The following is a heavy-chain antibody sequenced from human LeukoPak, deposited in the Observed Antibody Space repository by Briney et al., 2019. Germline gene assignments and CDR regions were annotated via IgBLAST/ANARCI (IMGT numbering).Heavy chain of an antibody. J-gene: IGHJ4*02. V-gene: IGHV3-33*01. CDR1: GFTFSIYG. CDR3: ARLEGSYPTYYFDY. Sequence: PGGSLKLSCAASGFTFSIYGMHWVRQAPGKGLEWVAVIWNDASNKYYADSVKGRFIISRDNSKNTLYLQMNSLRAEDTAVYYCARLEGSYPTYYFDYWGQGTLVTVSS. CDR2: IWNDASNK. D-gene: IGHD3-16*02.